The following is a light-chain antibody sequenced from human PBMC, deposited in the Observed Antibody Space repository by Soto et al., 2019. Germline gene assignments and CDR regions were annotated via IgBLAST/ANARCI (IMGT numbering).Light chain of an antibody. V-gene: IGKV1-33*01. CDR3: QQYDDLSALT. J-gene: IGKJ4*01. CDR2: DAS. CDR1: QDISNS. Sequence: DIQMTQSPSSLSASVGDRVTVTCQASQDISNSLNWYQHKPGEAPRLLIYDASNLEAGVPSRFSGSGYGTHFTFTISSLQPEDIATYYCQQYDDLSALTFGGGTKV.